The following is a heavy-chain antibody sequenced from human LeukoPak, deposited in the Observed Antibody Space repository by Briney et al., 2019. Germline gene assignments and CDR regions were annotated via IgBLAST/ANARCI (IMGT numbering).Heavy chain of an antibody. V-gene: IGHV3-23*01. D-gene: IGHD3-10*01. CDR1: GFSFSSYA. J-gene: IGHJ4*02. Sequence: PGGSLRLSCAASGFSFSSYAMSWVRQAPGKGLEWVSVFTSSGGATYHADSVKGRFTISRDNSKNTLYLHMNSLRAEDTAVYYCAKDAVAPGSGGDFFDYWGQGTLVTVSS. CDR2: FTSSGGAT. CDR3: AKDAVAPGSGGDFFDY.